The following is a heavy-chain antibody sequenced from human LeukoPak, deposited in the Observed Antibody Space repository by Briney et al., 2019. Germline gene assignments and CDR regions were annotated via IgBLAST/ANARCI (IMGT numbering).Heavy chain of an antibody. CDR2: ISGSGDST. J-gene: IGHJ4*02. V-gene: IGHV3-23*01. Sequence: GSLRLSCAASGFTFSSYAMSWVRQAPGKGLEWVSAISGSGDSTYYGDSVKGRFTIARDNSKNTLYLQMNSLRAEDTAVYYCAKTRPLDSSSWSHGDYWGQGTLVTVSS. CDR1: GFTFSSYA. CDR3: AKTRPLDSSSWSHGDY. D-gene: IGHD6-13*01.